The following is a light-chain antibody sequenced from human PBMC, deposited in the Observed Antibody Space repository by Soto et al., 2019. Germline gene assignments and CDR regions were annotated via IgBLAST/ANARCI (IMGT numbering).Light chain of an antibody. Sequence: QSVLTQPASVSGSPGQSITISCTGTSSDVGGYNYVSWYQQHPGKAPKLMIYEVSNRPSGVSNRFSGSKSGNTASLTISGLQAEVEADYYCSSYTSSSTLYVFGTGTKLTVL. CDR1: SSDVGGYNY. CDR2: EVS. V-gene: IGLV2-14*01. J-gene: IGLJ1*01. CDR3: SSYTSSSTLYV.